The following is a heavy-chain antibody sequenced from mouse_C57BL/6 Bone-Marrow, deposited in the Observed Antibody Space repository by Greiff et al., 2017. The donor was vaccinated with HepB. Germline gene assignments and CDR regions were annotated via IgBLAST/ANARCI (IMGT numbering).Heavy chain of an antibody. CDR3: ASTRYFDY. Sequence: EVKLMESGGGLVKPGGSLKLSCAASGFTFSDYGMHWVRQAPEKGLEWVAYISSGSSTIYYADTVKGRFTISRDNAKNTLFLQMTSLRSEDTAMYYCASTRYFDYWGQGTTLTVSS. CDR1: GFTFSDYG. V-gene: IGHV5-17*01. CDR2: ISSGSSTI. D-gene: IGHD1-1*01. J-gene: IGHJ2*01.